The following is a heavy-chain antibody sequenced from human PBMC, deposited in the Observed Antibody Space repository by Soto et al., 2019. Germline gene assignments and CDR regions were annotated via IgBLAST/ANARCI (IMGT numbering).Heavy chain of an antibody. J-gene: IGHJ3*02. Sequence: GGSLRLSCAASGFTFSSYAMHLVRQAPGKGLEWVAVISYDGSNKYYADSVKGRFTISRDNSKNTLYLQMNSLRAEDTAVYYCARESSSGWFDAFDIWGQGTMVTVSS. D-gene: IGHD6-19*01. V-gene: IGHV3-30-3*01. CDR3: ARESSSGWFDAFDI. CDR1: GFTFSSYA. CDR2: ISYDGSNK.